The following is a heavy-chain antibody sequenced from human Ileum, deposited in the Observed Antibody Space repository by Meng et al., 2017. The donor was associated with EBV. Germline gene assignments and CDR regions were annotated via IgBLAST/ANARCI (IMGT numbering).Heavy chain of an antibody. CDR3: ARGVYGPTTRGREYFIH. CDR2: INHSGST. J-gene: IGHJ1*01. D-gene: IGHD2-8*01. Sequence: RSLPRGVSGSFSRGFHWTGIRQPRGKSLEWSGEINHSGSTNYSPSPKCRVIISVDASKNRFSLNLSSVTAADTAVYYGARGVYGPTTRGREYFIHWGRGTLVTVSS. V-gene: IGHV4-34*01. CDR1: GSFSRGFH.